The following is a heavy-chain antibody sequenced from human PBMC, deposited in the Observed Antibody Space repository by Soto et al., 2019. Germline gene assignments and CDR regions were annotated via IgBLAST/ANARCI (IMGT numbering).Heavy chain of an antibody. J-gene: IGHJ3*02. CDR1: GFTFGDYA. Sequence: LRLSCTASGFTFGDYAMSWVRQAPGKGLEWVGFIRSKAYGGTTEYAASVKGRFTISRDDSKSIAYLQMNSLKTEDTAVYYCTSGSYDSSGPYAFDIWGQGTMVTVSS. D-gene: IGHD3-22*01. V-gene: IGHV3-49*04. CDR3: TSGSYDSSGPYAFDI. CDR2: IRSKAYGGTT.